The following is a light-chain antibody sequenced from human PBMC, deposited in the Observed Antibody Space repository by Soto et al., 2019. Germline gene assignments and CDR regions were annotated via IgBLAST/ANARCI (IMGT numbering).Light chain of an antibody. J-gene: IGKJ1*01. CDR3: QQYKSYWT. V-gene: IGKV1D-16*01. Sequence: DIRMTQSPSSLSASTGGRVTITFRASQGISSWLAWYQQKPGKAPKPLIHDASSLESGVPSRFSGSGSGTEFTLTISSLQPDDFATYHCQQYKSYWTFGQGTKVAI. CDR1: QGISSW. CDR2: DAS.